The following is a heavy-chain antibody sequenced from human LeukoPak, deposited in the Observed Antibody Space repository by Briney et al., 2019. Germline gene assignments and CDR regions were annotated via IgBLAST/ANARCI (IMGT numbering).Heavy chain of an antibody. CDR2: ISYDGSNK. V-gene: IGHV3-30*18. CDR3: AKEYHTGIAVAGPTSFPDY. Sequence: GGSLRLSCAASGFTFSSYGMHWVRQAPGKGLEWVAVISYDGSNKYYADSVKGRFTISRDNSKNTLYLQMNSLRAEDTAVYYCAKEYHTGIAVAGPTSFPDYWGQGTLVTVSP. J-gene: IGHJ4*02. D-gene: IGHD6-19*01. CDR1: GFTFSSYG.